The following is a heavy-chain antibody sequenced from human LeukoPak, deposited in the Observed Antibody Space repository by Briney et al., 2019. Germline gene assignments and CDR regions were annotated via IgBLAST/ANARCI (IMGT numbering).Heavy chain of an antibody. D-gene: IGHD6-19*01. CDR2: ISYDGSNK. Sequence: PGGSLRLSCAASGFTFSSYAMHWVRQAPGKGLEWVAVISYDGSNKYYADSVKGRFTISRDNSKNTLFLQMNSLRAEDTAIYYCAKIPVSYSSGWSTFDYWGQGTLVTVSS. CDR3: AKIPVSYSSGWSTFDY. CDR1: GFTFSSYA. V-gene: IGHV3-30-3*02. J-gene: IGHJ4*02.